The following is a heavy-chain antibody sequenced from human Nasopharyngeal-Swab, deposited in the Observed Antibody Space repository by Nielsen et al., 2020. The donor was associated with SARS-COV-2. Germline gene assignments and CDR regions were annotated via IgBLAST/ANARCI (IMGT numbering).Heavy chain of an antibody. J-gene: IGHJ6*02. CDR2: IDPSDSYT. D-gene: IGHD6-19*01. Sequence: VRQMPGKGLEWMGRIDPSDSYTNYSPSFQGHVTISADKSISTAYLQWSSLKASDTAMYYCARAVAGTYYYGMDVWGQGTTVTVSS. CDR3: ARAVAGTYYYGMDV. V-gene: IGHV5-10-1*01.